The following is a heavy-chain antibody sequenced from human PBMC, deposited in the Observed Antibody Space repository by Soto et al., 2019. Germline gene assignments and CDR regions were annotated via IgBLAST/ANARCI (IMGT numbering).Heavy chain of an antibody. CDR1: GGSISSSSYY. D-gene: IGHD1-26*01. V-gene: IGHV4-39*01. J-gene: IGHJ4*02. CDR3: ARLFPHSGSYLDY. Sequence: QLQLQESGPGLVKPSETLSLTCTVSGGSISSSSYYWGWIRQPPGKGLEWIGSIYYSGSTYYNPSLRGRVTISVDTSKHHFSLKLSSVTAADTAVYYCARLFPHSGSYLDYWGQGTLVTVSS. CDR2: IYYSGST.